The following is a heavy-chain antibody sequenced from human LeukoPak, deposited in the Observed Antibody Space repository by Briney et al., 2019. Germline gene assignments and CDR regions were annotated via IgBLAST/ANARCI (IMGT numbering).Heavy chain of an antibody. V-gene: IGHV4-59*01. CDR3: ARVKAVAGKGWFDP. CDR2: IYYSGST. Sequence: SETLSLTCTVSGGSISSYYWSWIRQPPGKGLEWIGYIYYSGSTNYNPSLKSRGTISVDTSKNQFSLKLSAVTAADTAVYYCARVKAVAGKGWFDPWGQGTLVTVSS. CDR1: GGSISSYY. J-gene: IGHJ5*02. D-gene: IGHD6-19*01.